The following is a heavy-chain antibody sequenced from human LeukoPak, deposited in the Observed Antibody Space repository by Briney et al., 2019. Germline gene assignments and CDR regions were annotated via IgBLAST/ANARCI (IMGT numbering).Heavy chain of an antibody. Sequence: GSLRLSCAASGFTFSSYAMSWIRQPPGKGLEWIGYIYYSGSTNYNPSLKSRVTISVDTSKNQFSLKLSSVTAADTAVYYCARGYTMIGNWFDPWGQGTLVTVSS. CDR2: IYYSGST. D-gene: IGHD3-22*01. J-gene: IGHJ5*02. CDR1: GFTFSSYA. CDR3: ARGYTMIGNWFDP. V-gene: IGHV4-59*01.